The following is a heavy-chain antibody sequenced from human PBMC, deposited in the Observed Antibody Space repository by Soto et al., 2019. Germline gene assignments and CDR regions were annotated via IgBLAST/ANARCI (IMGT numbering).Heavy chain of an antibody. D-gene: IGHD3-3*01. CDR1: GFTFSSYA. CDR3: AKDSQKPDFWSGYYGGWYYYYGMDV. V-gene: IGHV3-23*01. CDR2: TSGSGGST. J-gene: IGHJ6*02. Sequence: PGGSLRLSCAASGFTFSSYAMSWVRQAPGKGLEWVSATSGSGGSTYYADSVKGRFTISRDNSKNTLYLQMNSLRAEDTAVYYCAKDSQKPDFWSGYYGGWYYYYGMDVWGQGTTVTVSS.